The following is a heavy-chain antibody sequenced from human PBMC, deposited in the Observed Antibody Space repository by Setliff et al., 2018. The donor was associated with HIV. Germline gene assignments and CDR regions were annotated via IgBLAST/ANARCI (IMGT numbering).Heavy chain of an antibody. CDR3: ARHVPGTRDASDI. CDR1: GDSTTSSSSY. Sequence: PSETLSLTCTVSGDSTTSSSSYWGWIRQPPGKGLEWIGNIYYSGSTYYNPSLKSRVTISVDTSKNQFSLKLTSVTAADTAVYYCARHVPGTRDASDIWGQGTMVTVSS. D-gene: IGHD3-10*02. V-gene: IGHV4-39*01. CDR2: IYYSGST. J-gene: IGHJ3*02.